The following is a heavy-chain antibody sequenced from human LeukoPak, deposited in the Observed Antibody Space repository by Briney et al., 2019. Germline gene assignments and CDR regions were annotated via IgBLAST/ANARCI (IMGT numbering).Heavy chain of an antibody. CDR1: GFKFSTYT. CDR2: ISTSSNYI. J-gene: IGHJ4*02. Sequence: GGSLRLSCAASGFKFSTYTMYWVRQAPGKGLEWVSSISTSSNYIYYADSVKGRFTISRDNAQNSLYLQMNSLRAEDTAVYYCARLFDYGDYRAEPYWGQGSLVTVSS. D-gene: IGHD4-17*01. V-gene: IGHV3-21*01. CDR3: ARLFDYGDYRAEPY.